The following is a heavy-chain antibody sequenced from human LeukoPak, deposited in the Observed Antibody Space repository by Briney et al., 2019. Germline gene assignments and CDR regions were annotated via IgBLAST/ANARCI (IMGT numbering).Heavy chain of an antibody. D-gene: IGHD1-1*01. CDR2: IKQDGSEK. CDR1: GFTFSSYW. V-gene: IGHV3-7*03. CDR3: ARERWQRGNYFDY. J-gene: IGHJ4*02. Sequence: GGSLRLSCAASGFTFSSYWMSWVRQAPGKGLEWVANIKQDGSEKYYVDSVKGRFTISRDNAKNSLYLQMNSLTAEDTGLYYCARERWQRGNYFDYWGLGTLVTVSS.